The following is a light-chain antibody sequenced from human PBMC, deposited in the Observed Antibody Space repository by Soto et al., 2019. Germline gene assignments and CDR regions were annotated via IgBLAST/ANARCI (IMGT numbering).Light chain of an antibody. V-gene: IGLV2-14*01. CDR1: SSDVGGYNY. CDR3: ASYTSSATYV. J-gene: IGLJ1*01. Sequence: QSALTQPASVSGSPGQSITISCTGTSSDVGGYNYVSWYQQHPGKAPKLMIYDVTNRPSGVSSRFSGSKSGNTASLTISGLQAEDEADYYCASYTSSATYVIGTGTKATVL. CDR2: DVT.